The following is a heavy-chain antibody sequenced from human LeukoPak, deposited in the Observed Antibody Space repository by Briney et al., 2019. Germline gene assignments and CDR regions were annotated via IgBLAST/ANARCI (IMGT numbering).Heavy chain of an antibody. CDR2: INTNGGRT. V-gene: IGHV3-64*01. D-gene: IGHD1-26*01. CDR1: GFTFSTYA. CDR3: ARDVSGSYCMDY. Sequence: GGSLRLSREASGFTFSTYAMHWVRQTPGKGLEYVSTINTNGGRTYYASSVKGRFTISRDNSKSTLYLQMGSLRAEDMAVYYCARDVSGSYCMDYWGRGTLVTVSS. J-gene: IGHJ4*02.